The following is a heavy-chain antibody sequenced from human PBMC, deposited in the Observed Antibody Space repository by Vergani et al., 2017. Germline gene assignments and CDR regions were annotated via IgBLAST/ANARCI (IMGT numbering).Heavy chain of an antibody. J-gene: IGHJ4*02. Sequence: QVQLVQSGAEVKKPGASVKVSCKVSGYTLTELSMHWVRQAPGKGLEWMGGFDPEDGETIYAQKFQGRVTITADESTSTAYMELSSLRSEDTAVYYCAREAHLNEWELRGHYFDYWGQGTLVTVSS. CDR3: AREAHLNEWELRGHYFDY. CDR2: FDPEDGET. CDR1: GYTLTELS. V-gene: IGHV1-24*01. D-gene: IGHD1-26*01.